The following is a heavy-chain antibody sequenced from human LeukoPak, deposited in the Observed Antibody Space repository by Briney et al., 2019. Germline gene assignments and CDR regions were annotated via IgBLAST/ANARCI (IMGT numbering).Heavy chain of an antibody. V-gene: IGHV1-8*01. D-gene: IGHD6-13*01. CDR3: AREDVAADIYGMDV. Sequence: ASVKVSCKASGYTFTSYDINWVRQATGQGLEWMGWMNPNSGNTGYAQKFQGRVTMTRNTSISTAYMELSSLRSEDTAVYYCAREDVAADIYGMDVWGQGTTVTVSS. CDR2: MNPNSGNT. CDR1: GYTFTSYD. J-gene: IGHJ6*02.